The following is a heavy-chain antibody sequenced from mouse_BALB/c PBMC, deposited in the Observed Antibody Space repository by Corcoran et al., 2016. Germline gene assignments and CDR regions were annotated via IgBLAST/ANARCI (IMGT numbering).Heavy chain of an antibody. CDR1: GYTFTDYV. CDR3: ARRRDCYYVAWLAY. J-gene: IGHJ3*01. V-gene: IGHV1-81*01. Sequence: QVQLQQSGPELVKPGASVKMSCKASGYTFTDYVISWVKQRTGQGLEWIGEIYPGSGSTYYNEKFKGKATLTADKSSNTAYMQLSSRTSEDSAVYFCARRRDCYYVAWLAYWGQGTLVSVSA. CDR2: IYPGSGST. D-gene: IGHD2-3*01.